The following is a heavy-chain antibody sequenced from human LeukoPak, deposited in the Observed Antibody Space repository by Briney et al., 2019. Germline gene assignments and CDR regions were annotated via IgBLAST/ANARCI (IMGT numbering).Heavy chain of an antibody. Sequence: GGSLRLSCAASAFSFNTYAMSWIRQAPGKGLEWVSGISGSGTGTYYADSVKGRFTISRDNSKNTLYLQMNSLRAEDTAVYYCAKGQGGDFWSGSAYFDWGQGSLVTVSS. CDR2: ISGSGTGT. V-gene: IGHV3-23*01. D-gene: IGHD3-3*01. CDR1: AFSFNTYA. CDR3: AKGQGGDFWSGSAYFD. J-gene: IGHJ4*02.